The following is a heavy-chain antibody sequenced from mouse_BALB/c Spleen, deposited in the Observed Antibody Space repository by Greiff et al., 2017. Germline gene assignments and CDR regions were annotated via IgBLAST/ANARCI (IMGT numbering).Heavy chain of an antibody. CDR1: GDSITSGY. CDR2: ISYSGST. D-gene: IGHD2-1*01. V-gene: IGHV3-8*02. J-gene: IGHJ3*01. CDR3: ARGSYGNYEAWFAY. Sequence: EVKLVESGPSLVKPSQTLSLTCSVTGDSITSGYWNWIRKLPGNKLEYMGYISYSGSTYYNPSLKSRISITRDTSKNQYYLQLNSVTTEDTATYYCARGSYGNYEAWFAYWGQGTLVTVSA.